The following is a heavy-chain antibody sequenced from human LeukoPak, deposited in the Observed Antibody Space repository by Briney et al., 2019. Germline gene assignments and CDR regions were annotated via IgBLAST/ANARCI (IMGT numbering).Heavy chain of an antibody. CDR2: IYSGGST. CDR1: GFTVSSNY. V-gene: IGHV3-53*01. CDR3: ARDLYDSSGYYLMLGY. J-gene: IGHJ4*02. Sequence: GGSLRLSCAASGFTVSSNYMSWVRQAPGKGLEWVSVIYSGGSTYYADSVKGRFTISRDNSKNTLYLQMNSLRAEDTAVYYCARDLYDSSGYYLMLGYWGQGTLVTVSS. D-gene: IGHD3-22*01.